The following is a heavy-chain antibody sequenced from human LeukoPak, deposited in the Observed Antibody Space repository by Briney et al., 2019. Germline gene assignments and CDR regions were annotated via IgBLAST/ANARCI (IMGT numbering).Heavy chain of an antibody. D-gene: IGHD3-22*01. CDR1: GFTFSSYS. Sequence: PGGSLRPSCAASGFTFSSYSMNWVRQAPGKGLEWVSYISSSRNYIFYADSVKGRFTISRDNAKNSLYLQMNSLRAEDTAVYYCARDPYYYASSGYYGEGFDYWGQGTLVTVSS. J-gene: IGHJ4*02. CDR3: ARDPYYYASSGYYGEGFDY. CDR2: ISSSRNYI. V-gene: IGHV3-21*01.